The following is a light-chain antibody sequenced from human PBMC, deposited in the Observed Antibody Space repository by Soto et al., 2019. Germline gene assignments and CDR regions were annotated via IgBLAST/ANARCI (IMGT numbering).Light chain of an antibody. V-gene: IGKV3-11*01. CDR2: DAS. J-gene: IGKJ3*01. CDR1: QSVSSY. Sequence: EIVLTQSPATLSLSPGERATLSCRASQSVSSYLAWYQHKPGQAPRLLIYDASNRATGIPGRFSGSGSGTDFTLTISSLEPDDFAVYYCQQRSHWPPFTFGPGTRVDIK. CDR3: QQRSHWPPFT.